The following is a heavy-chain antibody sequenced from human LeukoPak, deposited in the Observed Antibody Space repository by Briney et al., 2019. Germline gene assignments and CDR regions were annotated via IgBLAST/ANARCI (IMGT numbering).Heavy chain of an antibody. CDR3: ATLVSTRYSFDY. Sequence: SETLSLTCTVSGGSISTYYWSWIRQPPGKGLEWIGNIYHSGITYYNHFNSSLKSRVTISIDTSKNQFSLRLTSVTAADTAVYFCATLVSTRYSFDYWGQGTLVTVSS. D-gene: IGHD5/OR15-5a*01. CDR1: GGSISTYY. J-gene: IGHJ4*02. CDR2: IYHSGIT. V-gene: IGHV4-59*04.